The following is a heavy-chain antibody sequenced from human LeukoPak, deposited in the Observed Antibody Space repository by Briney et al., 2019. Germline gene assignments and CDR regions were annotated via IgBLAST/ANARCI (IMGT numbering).Heavy chain of an antibody. Sequence: GGTLRLSCAASGFTFSSYWMHWVRQAPGKGLVWVSRINSDGSSTSYADSVKGRFTISRDNAKNTLYLQMNSLRAEDTAVYYCARDPLIAAAGGYGMDVWGQGTTVTVSS. J-gene: IGHJ6*02. CDR1: GFTFSSYW. V-gene: IGHV3-74*01. CDR3: ARDPLIAAAGGYGMDV. D-gene: IGHD6-13*01. CDR2: INSDGSST.